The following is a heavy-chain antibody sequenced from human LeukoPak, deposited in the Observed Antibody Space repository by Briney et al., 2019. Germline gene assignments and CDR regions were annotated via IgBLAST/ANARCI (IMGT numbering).Heavy chain of an antibody. V-gene: IGHV4-59*01. D-gene: IGHD2-15*01. CDR3: AREFPHFVAKPIYGMDV. Sequence: SETLSLTGTVSGGSISSYYWSWIRQPPGKGLEWIGYIYYSGSTNYNPSLKSRVTISVDTSKNQLSLKLSSVTAADTAVYYCAREFPHFVAKPIYGMDVWGQETTVTVSS. J-gene: IGHJ6*02. CDR1: GGSISSYY. CDR2: IYYSGST.